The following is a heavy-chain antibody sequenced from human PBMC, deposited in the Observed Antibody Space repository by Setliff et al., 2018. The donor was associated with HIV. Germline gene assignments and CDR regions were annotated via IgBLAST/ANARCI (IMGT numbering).Heavy chain of an antibody. CDR3: ARGAEYPNWYYDL. J-gene: IGHJ2*01. Sequence: SETLSLTCTVSGGSINSGTYYWSCIRQPAGKGLEWIGRVYNSGSANYNPSLTSRVTMSVDTSKNQFSLNLNSLTAADTAIYYCARGAEYPNWYYDLWGRGTLVTVSS. CDR1: GGSINSGTYY. V-gene: IGHV4-61*02. CDR2: VYNSGSA.